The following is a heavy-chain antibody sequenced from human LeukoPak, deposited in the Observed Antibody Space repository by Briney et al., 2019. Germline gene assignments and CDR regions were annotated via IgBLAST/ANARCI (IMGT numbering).Heavy chain of an antibody. D-gene: IGHD6-13*01. CDR1: GYTFTSYG. CDR3: ALIAPPHN. CDR2: ISAYNGNT. Sequence: ASVKVSCKASGYTFTSYGISWVRQAPGQGLEWMGWISAYNGNTNYAQKLQGRVTMTKDTSTNTVYMELSSLRSDDTAVYYCALIAPPHNWGQGTLVTVSS. V-gene: IGHV1-18*01. J-gene: IGHJ4*02.